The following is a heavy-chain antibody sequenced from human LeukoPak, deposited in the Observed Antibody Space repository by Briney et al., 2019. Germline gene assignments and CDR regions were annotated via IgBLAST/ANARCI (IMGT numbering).Heavy chain of an antibody. CDR3: ARIHRRADSNYEDWYFDL. J-gene: IGHJ2*01. CDR1: GGSISSNY. D-gene: IGHD4-11*01. V-gene: IGHV4-4*07. CDR2: IYSSGTT. Sequence: KPSETLSLTCIVSGGSISSNYWSWTRQPAGKGLEWIGRIYSSGTTTYIPSLKSRVTMSGDTSKNQFSLRLTSVTASDTAVYYCARIHRRADSNYEDWYFDLWGRGTLVTVSS.